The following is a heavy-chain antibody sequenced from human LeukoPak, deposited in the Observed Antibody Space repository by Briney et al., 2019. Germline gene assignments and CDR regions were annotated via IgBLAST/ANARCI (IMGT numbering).Heavy chain of an antibody. D-gene: IGHD5-12*01. J-gene: IGHJ4*02. V-gene: IGHV4-34*01. Sequence: SETLSLTCAVYGGSFSDHYWSWIRQPPGQGLEWIGEINHSGSAKYHPSLKSRVTISVDTSKNQFSLEVTSVTAADTAVYYCGPFGGYSGYDLGYWGQGTLVTVSS. CDR2: INHSGSA. CDR3: GPFGGYSGYDLGY. CDR1: GGSFSDHY.